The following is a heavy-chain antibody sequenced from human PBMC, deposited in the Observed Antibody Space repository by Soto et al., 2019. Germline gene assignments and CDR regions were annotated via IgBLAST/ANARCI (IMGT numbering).Heavy chain of an antibody. D-gene: IGHD3-10*01. CDR2: IDPRSGGT. CDR1: GYPFTTYY. V-gene: IGHV1-2*02. J-gene: IGHJ4*02. Sequence: HVQLVQSGTEVKKPGASVRVSCMVSGYPFTTYYIHWVRQAPGQGLEWMGWIDPRSGGTVYEQKFQVRVNMTRCTPLSTVYMDLSGLTSDDTALYYCAKDAYGIFPYWGQGSLVTVSS. CDR3: AKDAYGIFPY.